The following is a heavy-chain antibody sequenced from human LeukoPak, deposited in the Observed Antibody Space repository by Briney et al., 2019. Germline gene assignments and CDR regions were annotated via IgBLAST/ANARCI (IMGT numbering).Heavy chain of an antibody. D-gene: IGHD3-9*01. V-gene: IGHV1-69*06. Sequence: ASVKVSCKASGGTFSSYAISWVRQAPGQGLEWMGGIIPIFGTANYAQKFQGRVTITADKSTSTAYMELSSLRSEDTAVYYCARDTLRPPDILTGYYMSGPPLWYFDLWGRGTLVTVSS. CDR3: ARDTLRPPDILTGYYMSGPPLWYFDL. CDR2: IIPIFGTA. J-gene: IGHJ2*01. CDR1: GGTFSSYA.